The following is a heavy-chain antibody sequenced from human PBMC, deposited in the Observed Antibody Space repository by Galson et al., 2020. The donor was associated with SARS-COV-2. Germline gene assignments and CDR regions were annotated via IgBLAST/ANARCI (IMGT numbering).Heavy chain of an antibody. D-gene: IGHD3-10*01. V-gene: IGHV4-30-4*01. Sequence: ASETLSLTCTVSGGSISSGDYYWSWIRQPPGKGLEWIGYIYYSGSTYYNPSLKSRVTISVDTSKNQFSLKLSSVTAADTAVYYCARDISFRGSGPTYEGYDAFDIWGQGTMVTVSS. CDR2: IYYSGST. CDR1: GGSISSGDYY. CDR3: ARDISFRGSGPTYEGYDAFDI. J-gene: IGHJ3*02.